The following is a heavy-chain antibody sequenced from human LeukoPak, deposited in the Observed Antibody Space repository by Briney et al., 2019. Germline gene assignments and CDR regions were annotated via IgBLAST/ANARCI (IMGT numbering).Heavy chain of an antibody. J-gene: IGHJ4*02. CDR1: GGTFSSYA. CDR3: ARDYGDYVSYYFDY. Sequence: GASVKVSCKASGGTFSSYAISWVRQAPGQGLEWMERIIPILGIANYAQKFQGRVTITADKSTSTAYMELSSLRSEDTAVYYCARDYGDYVSYYFDYWGQGTLVTVSS. V-gene: IGHV1-69*04. D-gene: IGHD4-17*01. CDR2: IIPILGIA.